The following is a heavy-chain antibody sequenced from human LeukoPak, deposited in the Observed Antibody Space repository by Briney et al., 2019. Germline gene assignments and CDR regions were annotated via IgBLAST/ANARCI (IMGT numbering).Heavy chain of an antibody. J-gene: IGHJ4*02. Sequence: ASVKVSCKASGYTFTSYYMRWVRQAPGQGLEWMGIINPSGGSTSYAQKFQGRVTMTRDTSTSTVYMELSSLRSEDTAVYYCARDLLPLRRYFDWLSPADYWGQGTLVTVSS. D-gene: IGHD3-9*01. CDR1: GYTFTSYY. CDR2: INPSGGST. CDR3: ARDLLPLRRYFDWLSPADY. V-gene: IGHV1-46*01.